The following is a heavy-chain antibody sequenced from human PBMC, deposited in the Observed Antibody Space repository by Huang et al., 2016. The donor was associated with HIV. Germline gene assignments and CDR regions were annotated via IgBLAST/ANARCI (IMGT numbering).Heavy chain of an antibody. CDR2: ISYDGSNK. CDR3: AKEAGGVYYDSSGYYDAFDI. CDR1: GFTFSSYG. D-gene: IGHD3-22*01. J-gene: IGHJ3*02. V-gene: IGHV3-30*18. Sequence: QVQLVESGGGVVQPGRSLRLSCAASGFTFSSYGMHWVRQAPVKGREWVAVISYDGSNKYYADSVKGRFTISRDNSKNTLYLQMNSLRAEDTAVYYCAKEAGGVYYDSSGYYDAFDIWGQGTMVTVSS.